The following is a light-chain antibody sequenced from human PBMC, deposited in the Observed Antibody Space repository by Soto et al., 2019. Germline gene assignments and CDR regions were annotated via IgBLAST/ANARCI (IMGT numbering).Light chain of an antibody. CDR3: QQYGSSPWWP. J-gene: IGKJ1*01. Sequence: EIVLTQSPGTLSLSPGERATLSCRASQSVSSSYLAWYQQKPGQAPRLLIYGASSRATGIPDRFSGSGSGTDFTLTISRLEPEDCAVYYCQQYGSSPWWPFGQGPKVDIK. V-gene: IGKV3-20*01. CDR2: GAS. CDR1: QSVSSSY.